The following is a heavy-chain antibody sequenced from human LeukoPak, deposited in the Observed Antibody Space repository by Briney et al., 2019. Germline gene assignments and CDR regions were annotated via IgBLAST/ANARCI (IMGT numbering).Heavy chain of an antibody. V-gene: IGHV4-59*08. D-gene: IGHD6-19*01. Sequence: PSETLSLTCTVSNASISGYFWSWIRQPPGKGLEWIGYIYYSGSTNYNPSLKSRVTISVDTSTNQFSLELSSVTAADTAVYYCAQHSEGSGWSRADFDYWGQGTLVTVSS. CDR3: AQHSEGSGWSRADFDY. J-gene: IGHJ4*02. CDR1: NASISGYF. CDR2: IYYSGST.